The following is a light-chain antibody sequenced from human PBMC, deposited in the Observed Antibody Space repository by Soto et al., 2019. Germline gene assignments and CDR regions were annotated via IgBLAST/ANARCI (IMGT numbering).Light chain of an antibody. CDR3: QQYNSYPVT. CDR2: DAS. Sequence: DIQMTQSPSTLSASIGDRVTITCRASESIRTWLAWYQHKPGKAPKFLIYDASSLESGVPSRFSGSGSGTEFTLTISNLQPDDFATYFCQQYNSYPVTFGQGTKV. V-gene: IGKV1-5*01. J-gene: IGKJ1*01. CDR1: ESIRTW.